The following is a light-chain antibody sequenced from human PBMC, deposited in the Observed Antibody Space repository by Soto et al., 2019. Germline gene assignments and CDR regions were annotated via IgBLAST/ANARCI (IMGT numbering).Light chain of an antibody. Sequence: EIVMTQSPAALSLSPGERATLSCRASQNIYSNVAWYQQRPGQAPRLLIYRASTRATGIPARFSGSGSGTDFTLTIARLEPEDFAVYYCQEYDGAPITFGLGTRLEIK. CDR1: QNIYSN. CDR3: QEYDGAPIT. CDR2: RAS. V-gene: IGKV3-15*01. J-gene: IGKJ5*01.